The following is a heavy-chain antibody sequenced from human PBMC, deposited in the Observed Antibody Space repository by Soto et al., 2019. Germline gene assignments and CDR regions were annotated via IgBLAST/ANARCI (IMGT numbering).Heavy chain of an antibody. J-gene: IGHJ6*02. V-gene: IGHV1-69*01. CDR2: IIPIFGTA. CDR1: GGTFSSYA. Sequence: QVQLVQSGAEVKKPGSSVKVSCKASGGTFSSYAISWVRQAPGQGLEWMGGIIPIFGTANYAQKFQGRVTITADESTSSAYMELSRLRSEDTAVYYCARVARQVVVVAAASEDYYYYGMDVWGQGTTVTVSS. D-gene: IGHD2-15*01. CDR3: ARVARQVVVVAAASEDYYYYGMDV.